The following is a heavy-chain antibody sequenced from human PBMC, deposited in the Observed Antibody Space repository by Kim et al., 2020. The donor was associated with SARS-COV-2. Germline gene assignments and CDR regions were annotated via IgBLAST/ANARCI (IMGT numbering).Heavy chain of an antibody. CDR3: AREGLYAFDI. CDR2: IYHSGST. CDR1: GYSISSGYY. Sequence: SETLSLTCTVSGYSISSGYYWGWIRQPPGKGLEWIGSIYHSGSTYYNPSLKSRVTISVDTSKNQFSLKLSSVTAADTAVYYCAREGLYAFDIWGQGTMVT. J-gene: IGHJ3*02. V-gene: IGHV4-38-2*02.